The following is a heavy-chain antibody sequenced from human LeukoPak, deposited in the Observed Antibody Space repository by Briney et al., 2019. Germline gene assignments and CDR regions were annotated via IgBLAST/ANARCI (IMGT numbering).Heavy chain of an antibody. CDR1: GFTFDDYG. CDR3: ARAGETYDFWSGPNRIDY. J-gene: IGHJ4*02. D-gene: IGHD3-3*01. CDR2: INWNGGST. Sequence: PGGSLRLSCAASGFTFDDYGMSWVRHAPGKGLEWVSGINWNGGSTGYADSVKGRFTISRDNAKNSLYLQMNSLRAEDTALYYCARAGETYDFWSGPNRIDYWGQGTLVTVSS. V-gene: IGHV3-20*04.